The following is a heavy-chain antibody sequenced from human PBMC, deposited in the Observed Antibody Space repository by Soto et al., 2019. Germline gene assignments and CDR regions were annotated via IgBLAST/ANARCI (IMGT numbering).Heavy chain of an antibody. CDR1: GYIFTSYY. CDR2: INPSGGTT. V-gene: IGHV1-46*01. J-gene: IGHJ4*02. Sequence: QVQLAQSGTEVKKPGASVKVSCKTSGYIFTSYYIHWVRQAPGQGLEWMGIINPSGGTTTYAQKCQGRVTMPGDTSTSTVYMELSSLRSEDTAVYYCARGPATAPDAYWGLGTLVTVSS. CDR3: ARGPATAPDAY. D-gene: IGHD2-2*01.